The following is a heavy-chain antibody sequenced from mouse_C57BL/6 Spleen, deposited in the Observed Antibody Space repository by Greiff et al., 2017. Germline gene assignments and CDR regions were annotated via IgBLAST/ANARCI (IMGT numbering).Heavy chain of an antibody. J-gene: IGHJ4*01. CDR2: INPNNGGT. CDR1: GYTFTDYY. Sequence: VQLQQSGPELVKPGASVKISCKASGYTFTDYYMNWVKQSHGKSLEWIGDINPNNGGTSYNQKFKGKATLTVDQSSSTAYMELRSLTSEDSAVYYCAREETASYAMDYWGQGTSVTVPS. CDR3: AREETASYAMDY. D-gene: IGHD3-2*01. V-gene: IGHV1-26*01.